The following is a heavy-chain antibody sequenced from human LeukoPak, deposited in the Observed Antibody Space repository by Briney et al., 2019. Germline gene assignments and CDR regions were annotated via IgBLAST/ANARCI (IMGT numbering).Heavy chain of an antibody. D-gene: IGHD1-26*01. CDR3: AHRRRTWGWELPTN. J-gene: IGHJ4*02. CDR2: IYWDDDK. CDR1: GFSLSTRGVG. Sequence: ESGPTLVKPTQTLTLTCTFSGFSLSTRGVGVGWIRQPPGKALEGLPLIYWDDDKRYSPSLKSRLTITKDTSKNQVVLTMTNMDPVDTATYYCAHRRRTWGWELPTNWGQGTLVTVSS. V-gene: IGHV2-5*02.